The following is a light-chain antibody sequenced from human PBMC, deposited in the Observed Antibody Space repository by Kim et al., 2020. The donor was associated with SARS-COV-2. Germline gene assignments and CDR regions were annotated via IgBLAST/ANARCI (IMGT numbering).Light chain of an antibody. CDR1: SGHTNYF. V-gene: IGLV4-60*03. Sequence: SVKPTCPLSSGHTNYFIAWHQQQPGKAPRFLMKVEGSGSYNKGGGVPDRFSGSRSGADRYLIISNLHSEDEADYYCETWDSNIQVFGGGTQLTVL. CDR3: ETWDSNIQV. J-gene: IGLJ3*02. CDR2: VEGSGSY.